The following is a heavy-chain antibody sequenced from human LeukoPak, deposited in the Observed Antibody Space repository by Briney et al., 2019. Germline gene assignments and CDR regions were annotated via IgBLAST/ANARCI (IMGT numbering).Heavy chain of an antibody. CDR1: GGTFSSYA. Sequence: ASVKVSCKASGGTFSSYAISWVRQAPGQGLEWMGGIIPIFGTANYAQKFQGRVTITTGESTSTAYMELSSLRSEDTAVYYCARGGYGDYRHWGQGTLVTVSS. J-gene: IGHJ4*02. V-gene: IGHV1-69*05. CDR3: ARGGYGDYRH. CDR2: IIPIFGTA. D-gene: IGHD4-17*01.